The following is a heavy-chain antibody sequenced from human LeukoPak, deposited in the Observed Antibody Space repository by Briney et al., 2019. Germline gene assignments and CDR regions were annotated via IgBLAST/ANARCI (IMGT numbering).Heavy chain of an antibody. D-gene: IGHD3-22*01. CDR2: INQSGST. CDR1: GGSFSGYY. J-gene: IGHJ6*03. CDR3: ARGGPRITMIVVPMGV. V-gene: IGHV4-34*01. Sequence: SETLSLTCAVYGGSFSGYYWSWIRQPPGKGLEWIGEINQSGSTNYNPSLKSRVTISVDTSKNQFSLKLSSVTAADTAVYYCARGGPRITMIVVPMGVWGKGTTVTVSS.